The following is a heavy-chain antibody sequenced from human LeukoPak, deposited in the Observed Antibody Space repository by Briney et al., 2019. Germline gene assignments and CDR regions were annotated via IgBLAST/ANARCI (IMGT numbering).Heavy chain of an antibody. CDR3: AKARTDMFSLSWFDY. J-gene: IGHJ4*02. CDR1: GFTFSNYA. D-gene: IGHD3-10*02. CDR2: ISAYGDSK. V-gene: IGHV3-23*01. Sequence: GGSLRLSCAASGFTFSNYATSWVRQAPGKGLEWVSGISAYGDSKYYADSVNGRFTISRDNSKNTLYLQMNSLRAEDTAVYYCAKARTDMFSLSWFDYWGQGTQVTVSS.